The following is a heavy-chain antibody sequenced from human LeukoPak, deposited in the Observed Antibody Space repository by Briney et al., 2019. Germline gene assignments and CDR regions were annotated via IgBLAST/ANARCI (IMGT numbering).Heavy chain of an antibody. Sequence: SQTLSLTCSVSGGSIRSYYWTWIRQPPGKGLEWMGSIYYSSSTTYNPSPKNPGTISVATSQTQLSPYMSSATSPDTPVYYSGSTIYNPSLKTRVTISVDTSKNQFSLKLSSVAAADTAVYYCARAQRPGIAAARDWFDPWGQGTLVTVSS. J-gene: IGHJ5*02. D-gene: IGHD3-10*01. CDR1: GGSIRSYY. CDR3: GSTIYNPSLKTRVTISVDTSKNQFSLKLSSVAAADTAVYYCARAQRPGIAAARDWFDP. CDR2: IYYSSST. V-gene: IGHV4-59*01.